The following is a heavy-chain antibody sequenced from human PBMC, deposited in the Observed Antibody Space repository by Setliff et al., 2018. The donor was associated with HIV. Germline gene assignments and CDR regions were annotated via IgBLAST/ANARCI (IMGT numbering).Heavy chain of an antibody. J-gene: IGHJ5*02. CDR2: ISSSGGVK. CDR3: ARMIDCTTALCYRWFDP. D-gene: IGHD2-8*01. CDR1: GFTFSDYY. Sequence: GGSLRLSCAASGFTFSDYYMSWIRQAPGKGLEWISYISSSGGVKYYADSVKGRFTISRDNAKTSVSLQMDSLRTEDTAVYYCARMIDCTTALCYRWFDPWGQGTLVTVSS. V-gene: IGHV3-11*01.